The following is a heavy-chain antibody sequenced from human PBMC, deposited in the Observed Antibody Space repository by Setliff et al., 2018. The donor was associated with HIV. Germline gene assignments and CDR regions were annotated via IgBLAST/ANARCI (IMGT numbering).Heavy chain of an antibody. D-gene: IGHD3-10*01. CDR2: IYYSGST. J-gene: IGHJ4*02. V-gene: IGHV4-31*03. CDR3: ATSPAGEILGSRPFYFDY. Sequence: KTSETLSLTCTVSGDSINSGNYYWSWIRQHPGKGLEWIGYIYYSGSTYYRPSLKSRVTISEDTSKNQFSLKMRSVTAADTAVYYCATSPAGEILGSRPFYFDYWGQGTLVTVS. CDR1: GDSINSGNYY.